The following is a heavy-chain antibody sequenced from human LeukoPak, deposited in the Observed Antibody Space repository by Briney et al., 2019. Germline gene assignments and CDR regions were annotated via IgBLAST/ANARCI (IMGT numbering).Heavy chain of an antibody. CDR1: GFTFNRHA. Sequence: GGSLRLSCAASGFTFNRHAIRLVRQAPGKGLEWPSTIGGSGDKTFYADSVKGRFTISRDNSKNMVHLQMNSLTGEDTALYYCVRRGDASSGWGDHDFWGQGALVTVSS. CDR2: IGGSGDKT. J-gene: IGHJ4*02. D-gene: IGHD6-19*01. CDR3: VRRGDASSGWGDHDF. V-gene: IGHV3-23*01.